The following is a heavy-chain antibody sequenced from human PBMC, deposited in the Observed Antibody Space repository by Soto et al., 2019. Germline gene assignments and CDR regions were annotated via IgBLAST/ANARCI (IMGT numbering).Heavy chain of an antibody. V-gene: IGHV4-31*03. Sequence: SETLSLTCTVSGDAIYSGGYYLTWIRQHPGKGLEWIGYIYHTGKTYYNPSLESRVTMSVETSKNKFSLKLDSVTAADTAVYYCARDGSRIDNWIDPWVEGTLVTVSS. CDR3: ARDGSRIDNWIDP. D-gene: IGHD2-2*01. CDR2: IYHTGKT. J-gene: IGHJ5*02. CDR1: GDAIYSGGYY.